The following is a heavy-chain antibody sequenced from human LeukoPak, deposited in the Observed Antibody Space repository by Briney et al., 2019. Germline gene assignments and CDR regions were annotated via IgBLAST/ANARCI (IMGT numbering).Heavy chain of an antibody. CDR1: GFTFSSYA. CDR3: AKATTASPRNFDY. Sequence: PGGSLRLSCAASGFTFSSYAMSWVRQAPAKGLEWVSSISTSGGSTYYADSAKGRFTISRDNSKNTLLLQMNSLRAEDTVVYYCAKATTASPRNFDYWGQGTLVTVSS. J-gene: IGHJ4*02. V-gene: IGHV3-23*01. CDR2: ISTSGGST. D-gene: IGHD2-21*02.